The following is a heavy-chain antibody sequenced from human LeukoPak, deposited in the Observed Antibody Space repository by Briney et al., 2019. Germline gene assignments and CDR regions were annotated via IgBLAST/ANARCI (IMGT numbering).Heavy chain of an antibody. D-gene: IGHD6-19*01. CDR3: ARDLPKSSGWFFDY. CDR1: GYTFTSHG. CDR2: ISAYNGNT. Sequence: ASVKVSCKASGYTFTSHGISWVRQAPGQGLEWMGWISAYNGNTNYAQKLQGRVTMTTDTSTSTAYMELRSLRSDDTAVYYCARDLPKSSGWFFDYWGQGTLVTVSS. V-gene: IGHV1-18*01. J-gene: IGHJ4*02.